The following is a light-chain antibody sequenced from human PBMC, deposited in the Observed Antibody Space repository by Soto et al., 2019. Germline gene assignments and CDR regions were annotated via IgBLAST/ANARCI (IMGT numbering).Light chain of an antibody. V-gene: IGKV3-20*01. CDR1: QSVSGSY. Sequence: EIVLTQSPGTLSLSPGERATLSCRASQSVSGSYLAWFQQKPGQAPTLLIYGASSRATGVPDRFSGGGSGTAFTLTISRLEPEDFAVYYCQQYDTSSGTFGQGTKLQI. CDR2: GAS. CDR3: QQYDTSSGT. J-gene: IGKJ2*01.